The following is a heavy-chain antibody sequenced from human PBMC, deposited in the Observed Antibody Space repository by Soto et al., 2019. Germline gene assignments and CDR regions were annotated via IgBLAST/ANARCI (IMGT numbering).Heavy chain of an antibody. CDR1: GGSISSGGYY. CDR2: IYYSGST. CDR3: ARLVTGTTFYYYYYMDV. J-gene: IGHJ6*03. V-gene: IGHV4-39*01. D-gene: IGHD1-20*01. Sequence: SETLSLTCTVSGGSISSGGYYWSWIRQHPGKGLEWIGYIYYSGSTYYNPSLKSRVTISVDTSKNQFSLKLSSVTAADTAVYYCARLVTGTTFYYYYYMDVWGKGTTVTVSS.